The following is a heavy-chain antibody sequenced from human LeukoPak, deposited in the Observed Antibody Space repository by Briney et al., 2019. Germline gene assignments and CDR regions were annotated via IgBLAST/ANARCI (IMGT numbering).Heavy chain of an antibody. Sequence: SETLSLTCAVYGGSFSGYYWSWIRQPPGKGLEWIGEINHSGSTNYNPSLKSRVTISVDTSKDQFSLKLSSVTAADTAVYYCARGGGVTRHYYYYMDVWGKGTTVTVSS. CDR2: INHSGST. V-gene: IGHV4-34*01. J-gene: IGHJ6*03. CDR3: ARGGGVTRHYYYYMDV. D-gene: IGHD4-11*01. CDR1: GGSFSGYY.